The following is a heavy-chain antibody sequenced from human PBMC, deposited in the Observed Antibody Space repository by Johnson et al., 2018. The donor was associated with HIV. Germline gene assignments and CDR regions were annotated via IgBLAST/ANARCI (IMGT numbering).Heavy chain of an antibody. J-gene: IGHJ3*02. D-gene: IGHD1-14*01. V-gene: IGHV3-9*01. CDR1: GFTFDDYA. CDR3: AKGTGALDI. CDR2: ISWNSGSI. Sequence: VQLVESGGGLVQPGRSLRLSCAASGFTFDDYAMHWVRQAPGKGLEWVSGISWNSGSIGYADSVKGRFPISRDNAKNSLYLQMNRLRAEDTAVYYCAKGTGALDIWGQGTVVTVSS.